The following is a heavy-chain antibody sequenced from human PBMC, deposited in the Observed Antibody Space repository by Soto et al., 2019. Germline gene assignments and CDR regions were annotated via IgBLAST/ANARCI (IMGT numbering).Heavy chain of an antibody. CDR2: IYYSGST. D-gene: IGHD4-17*01. Sequence: SETLSLTCTVSGGSISSSSYYWGWIRQPPGKGLEWIGSIYYSGSTYYNPSLKSRVTISVDTSKNQFSLKLSSVTAADTAVYYCARRIHDYRDYGDFDYWGQGTLVSVSS. CDR1: GGSISSSSYY. CDR3: ARRIHDYRDYGDFDY. V-gene: IGHV4-39*01. J-gene: IGHJ4*02.